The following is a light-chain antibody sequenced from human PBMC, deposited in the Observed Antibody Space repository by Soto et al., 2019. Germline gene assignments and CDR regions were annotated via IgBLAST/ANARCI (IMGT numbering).Light chain of an antibody. V-gene: IGKV1-13*02. CDR2: DAS. Sequence: AIQLTQSPSSLSASVGDRVTITCRASQGISSALAWYQQKPGKAPKLLIYDASSLESGVPSRFSGSGSGTDVNLTISSLQPEDFATYYCQQFNSYPLFGGGTKVEIK. CDR3: QQFNSYPL. CDR1: QGISSA. J-gene: IGKJ4*01.